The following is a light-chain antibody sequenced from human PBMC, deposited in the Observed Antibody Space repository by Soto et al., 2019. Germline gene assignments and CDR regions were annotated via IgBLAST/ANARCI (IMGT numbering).Light chain of an antibody. CDR2: GAS. J-gene: IGKJ1*01. CDR3: QQYGTSFWT. V-gene: IGKV3-20*01. CDR1: QSVKSSY. Sequence: EIVLTQSPGTLSLSPGERATLSCRTSQSVKSSYLAWYQRKPGQAPRLLIYGASTRATGIPDRFSGSGSGTDFTLTISRLEPEDFAVYYCQQYGTSFWTFGQGTKVEIK.